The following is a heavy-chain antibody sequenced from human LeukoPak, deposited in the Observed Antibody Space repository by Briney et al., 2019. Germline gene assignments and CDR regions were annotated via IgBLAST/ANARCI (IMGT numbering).Heavy chain of an antibody. D-gene: IGHD4-17*01. V-gene: IGHV3-74*01. CDR1: GFTFSRYW. J-gene: IGHJ4*02. Sequence: GGSLRLSCAASGFTFSRYWMHWVRQAPGKGLVWVSRINSDGSFTTYADSVEGRFTISRDNAKNSLYLQMNSLRAEDTAVYYCARDSSTMTTVTPYSWGQGTLVTVSS. CDR3: ARDSSTMTTVTPYS. CDR2: INSDGSFT.